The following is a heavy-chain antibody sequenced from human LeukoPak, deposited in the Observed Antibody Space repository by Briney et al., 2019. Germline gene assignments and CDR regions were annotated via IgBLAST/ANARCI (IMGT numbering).Heavy chain of an antibody. CDR1: GGTFSSYA. CDR2: IIPIFGTA. D-gene: IGHD1-26*01. Sequence: SVKVSCKASGGTFSSYAISWVRQAPGQGLEWMGGIIPIFGTANYAQKFQGRVTITADESTSTAYMELSSLRSEDTAVYYCARDVPGWEPFDYWGQGTLVTVSS. J-gene: IGHJ4*02. CDR3: ARDVPGWEPFDY. V-gene: IGHV1-69*01.